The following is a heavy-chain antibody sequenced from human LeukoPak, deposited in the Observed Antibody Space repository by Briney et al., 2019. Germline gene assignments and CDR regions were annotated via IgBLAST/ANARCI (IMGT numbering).Heavy chain of an antibody. CDR1: GFTFSSYA. CDR3: TTDLWELFDY. D-gene: IGHD1-26*01. CDR2: IKSKTDGGTT. V-gene: IGHV3-15*01. J-gene: IGHJ4*02. Sequence: GGSLRLSCAASGFTFSSYAMSWVRQAPGKGLEWVGRIKSKTDGGTTDYAAPVKGRFTISRDDSKNTLYLQMNSLKTEDTAVYYCTTDLWELFDYWGQGTLVTVSS.